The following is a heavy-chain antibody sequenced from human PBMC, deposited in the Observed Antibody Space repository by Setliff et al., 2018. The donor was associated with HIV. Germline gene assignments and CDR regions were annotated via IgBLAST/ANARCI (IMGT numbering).Heavy chain of an antibody. D-gene: IGHD2-8*01. CDR3: AALSVRTNPVYGVISTRFDP. Sequence: PGGSLSLSCAASGFVFSDFWMSWARQAPGKGLEWVANINDDGNKKWYVGSARGRFTISRDNAKNSLFLQMNSLRVDDTAVYYCAALSVRTNPVYGVISTRFDPWGQGSLVTVSS. CDR1: GFVFSDFW. V-gene: IGHV3-7*03. J-gene: IGHJ5*02. CDR2: INDDGNKK.